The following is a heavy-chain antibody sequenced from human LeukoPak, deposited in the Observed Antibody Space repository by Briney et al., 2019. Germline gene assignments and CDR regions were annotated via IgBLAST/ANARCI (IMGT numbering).Heavy chain of an antibody. CDR1: GGSITGYY. CDR3: GTRELTFYYDSSGYHDAFDI. D-gene: IGHD3-22*01. J-gene: IGHJ3*02. Sequence: SETLSLTCTVSGGSITGYYWSWIRQPPGKGLEWIGYIYYSGTTNYNPSLKSRVTISVDKSKNQFSLKLSSVTAADTAVYYCGTRELTFYYDSSGYHDAFDIWGQGTMVTVSS. V-gene: IGHV4-59*12. CDR2: IYYSGTT.